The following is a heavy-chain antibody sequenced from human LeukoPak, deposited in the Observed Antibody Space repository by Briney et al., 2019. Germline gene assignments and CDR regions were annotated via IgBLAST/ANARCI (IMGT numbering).Heavy chain of an antibody. Sequence: SQTLSLTCAISGDSVSSNSAAWNWIRQSPSRGLEWLGRTYYRSKWHNDYAVSVKSRITINPDTSKNQFSLQLNSVTPEDTAVYYCARVRVVYCSSTSCYVGAFDIWGQGTMVTVSS. J-gene: IGHJ3*02. CDR1: GDSVSSNSAA. CDR3: ARVRVVYCSSTSCYVGAFDI. CDR2: TYYRSKWHN. D-gene: IGHD2-2*01. V-gene: IGHV6-1*01.